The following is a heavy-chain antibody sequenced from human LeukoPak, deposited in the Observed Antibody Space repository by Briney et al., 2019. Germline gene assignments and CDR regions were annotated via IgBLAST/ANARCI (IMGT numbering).Heavy chain of an antibody. CDR2: VNPNSGGT. J-gene: IGHJ3*02. D-gene: IGHD2-8*01. Sequence: GASVKVSCKASGYTFTVYYMHWVRQAPGQGLEWMGWVNPNSGGTNYAQKFQGRVTMTRDTSISTAYMELSRLRSDDTAVYYCAVKDCTNGVCGGDAFDIWGQGTMVTVSS. CDR3: AVKDCTNGVCGGDAFDI. V-gene: IGHV1-2*02. CDR1: GYTFTVYY.